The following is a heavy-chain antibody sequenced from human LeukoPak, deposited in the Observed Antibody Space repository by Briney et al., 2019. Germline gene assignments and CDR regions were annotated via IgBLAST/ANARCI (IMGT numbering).Heavy chain of an antibody. CDR2: ISAYNGDT. CDR3: ARDPSNTSGWYIYFDY. V-gene: IGHV1-18*01. CDR1: GGTFSSYD. Sequence: ASVKVSCKASGGTFSSYDISWVRQAPGQGLEWMGWISAYNGDTKYAQKLQGRVTMTTDTSTSTAYMELRSLRSDDTAVYYCARDPSNTSGWYIYFDYWGQGTLVTVSS. J-gene: IGHJ4*02. D-gene: IGHD6-19*01.